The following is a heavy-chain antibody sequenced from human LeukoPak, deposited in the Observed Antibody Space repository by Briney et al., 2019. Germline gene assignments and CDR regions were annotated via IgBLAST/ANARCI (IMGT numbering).Heavy chain of an antibody. D-gene: IGHD2-2*01. V-gene: IGHV1-2*02. CDR1: GYTFTGYY. J-gene: IGHJ4*02. CDR3: ARLHYCSSTSCPSIDY. Sequence: ASVKVSCKASGYTFTGYYMYWVRQAPGQGLEWMGWINPNSGGTNYAQKFQGRVTMTRDTSISTAYMELSRLRSDDTAVYYCARLHYCSSTSCPSIDYWGQGTLVTVSS. CDR2: INPNSGGT.